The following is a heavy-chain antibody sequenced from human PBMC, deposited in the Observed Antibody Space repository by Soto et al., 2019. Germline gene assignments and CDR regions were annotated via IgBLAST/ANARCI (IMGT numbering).Heavy chain of an antibody. V-gene: IGHV3-11*06. CDR3: SRGGGGGLFDL. CDR1: GFTFSDHY. D-gene: IGHD2-21*01. J-gene: IGHJ4*02. CDR2: ISPRTTYK. Sequence: QVQLVESGGGLVKPGGSLRLSSASSGFTFSDHYMSWIRRSPGKGLEFLSYISPRTTYKNYADSVKGRFTISRDNAKNSLYLQLNSLRAEDTAIYYCSRGGGGGLFDLWGQGTFVTVSS.